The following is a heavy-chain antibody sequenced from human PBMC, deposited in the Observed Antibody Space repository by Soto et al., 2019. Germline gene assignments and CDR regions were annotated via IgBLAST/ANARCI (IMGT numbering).Heavy chain of an antibody. J-gene: IGHJ6*02. CDR1: GGTFSTYA. V-gene: IGHV1-69*01. CDR2: TIPMFGTS. Sequence: QVQLVQSGAEVKKPGSSVKVSGKPSGGTFSTYAINWVRQAPGQGLEWMGGTIPMFGTSNYAQKFQGRVTITADESTSTAYMALSSLRSEETAVYYCARCNTSWYGGYYGLDVWGQGTTVTVSS. CDR3: ARCNTSWYGGYYGLDV. D-gene: IGHD2-2*01.